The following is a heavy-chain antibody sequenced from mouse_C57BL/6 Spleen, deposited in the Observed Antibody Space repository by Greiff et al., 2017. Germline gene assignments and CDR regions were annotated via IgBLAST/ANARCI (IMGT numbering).Heavy chain of an antibody. CDR3: ARGGSSHWYFDV. CDR1: GYTFTSYT. D-gene: IGHD1-1*01. Sequence: VKLQESGAELARPGASVKMSCKASGYTFTSYTMHWVKQRPGQGLEWIGYINPSSGYTKYNQKFKDKATLTADKSSSTAYMQLSSLTSEDSAVYYCARGGSSHWYFDVWGTGTTVTVSS. V-gene: IGHV1-4*01. CDR2: INPSSGYT. J-gene: IGHJ1*03.